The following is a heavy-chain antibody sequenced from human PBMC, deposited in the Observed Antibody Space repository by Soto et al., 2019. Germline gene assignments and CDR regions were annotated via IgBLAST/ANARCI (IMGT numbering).Heavy chain of an antibody. V-gene: IGHV3-23*01. CDR1: GFTFRSHA. CDR2: ISGSGGTT. CDR3: AKEWMITFGGVTVGEFDY. Sequence: EVQLLESGGGLVQPGGSLRLSCAGSGFTFRSHAMSWVREAPGKGLEWVSAISGSGGTTSYADSVTGRFTISRDNSRNTLYLQMNTLAAEDTAVYYCAKEWMITFGGVTVGEFDYWGQGTLVTVSS. J-gene: IGHJ4*02. D-gene: IGHD3-16*02.